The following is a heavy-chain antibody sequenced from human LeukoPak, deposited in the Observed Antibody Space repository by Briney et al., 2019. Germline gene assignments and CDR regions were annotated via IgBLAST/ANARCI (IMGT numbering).Heavy chain of an antibody. J-gene: IGHJ5*02. CDR1: GGSISSGGYS. CDR3: ARGYGDYDCFDP. D-gene: IGHD4-17*01. V-gene: IGHV4-30-2*01. CDR2: IYHTGST. Sequence: SETLSLTCAVSGGSISSGGYSWSWIRQPPGKGLEWIGYIYHTGSTYYNPSLKSRVTISVDRSKNQFSLKLSSVTAADTAVYYCARGYGDYDCFDPWGQGTLVTVSS.